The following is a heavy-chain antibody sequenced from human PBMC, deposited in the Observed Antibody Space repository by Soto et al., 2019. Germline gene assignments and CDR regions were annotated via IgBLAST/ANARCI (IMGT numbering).Heavy chain of an antibody. CDR3: ARDSYDFWSGYYTGAFDI. CDR2: ISSSSSYI. J-gene: IGHJ3*02. V-gene: IGHV3-21*01. D-gene: IGHD3-3*01. CDR1: GFTFSSYS. Sequence: GGSLRLSCAASGFTFSSYSMNWVRQAPGKGLEWVSSISSSSSYIYYADSVKGRFTISRDNAKNSLYLQMNSLRTEDTAVYYCARDSYDFWSGYYTGAFDIWGQGTMVTVSS.